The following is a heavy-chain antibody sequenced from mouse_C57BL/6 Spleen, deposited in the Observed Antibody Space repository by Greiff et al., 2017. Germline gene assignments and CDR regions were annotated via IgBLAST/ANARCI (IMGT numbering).Heavy chain of an antibody. CDR1: GYTFTSYW. D-gene: IGHD2-5*01. Sequence: QVHVKQPGAELVKPGASVKMSCKASGYTFTSYWITWVKQRPGQGLEWIGDIYPGSGSTNYNEKFKSKATLTVDTSSSTAYMQLSSLTSEDSAVYYGARCSPAYYSNYDAMDYWGQGTSVTVSS. CDR3: ARCSPAYYSNYDAMDY. V-gene: IGHV1-55*01. J-gene: IGHJ4*01. CDR2: IYPGSGST.